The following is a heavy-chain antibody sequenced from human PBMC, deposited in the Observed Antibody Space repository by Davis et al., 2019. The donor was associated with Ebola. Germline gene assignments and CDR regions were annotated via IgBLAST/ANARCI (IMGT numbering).Heavy chain of an antibody. CDR2: ISSSSSTI. Sequence: PGGPLRLSCAASAFTSSSYSMNWARQAPGKGLGWVSYISSSSSTIYYADSVKGRFTIPRDNSKNTLYLQMNSLRTEDTAVYYCARDAIAVAGIIDYWGQGTLVTVSS. V-gene: IGHV3-48*01. J-gene: IGHJ4*02. CDR3: ARDAIAVAGIIDY. D-gene: IGHD6-19*01. CDR1: AFTSSSYS.